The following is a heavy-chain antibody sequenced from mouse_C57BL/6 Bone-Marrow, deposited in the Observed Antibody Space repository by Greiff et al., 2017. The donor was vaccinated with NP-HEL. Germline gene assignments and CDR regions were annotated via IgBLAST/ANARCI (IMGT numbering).Heavy chain of an antibody. Sequence: QVQLQQPGAELVRPGSSVKLSCKASGYTFTSYWMDWVKQRPGQGLEWIGNIYPSDSETHYNQKFKDKATLTVDKSSSTAYMQLSSLTSEDSAVYYCARSSRQLSLYFDYWGQGTTLTVSS. CDR3: ARSSRQLSLYFDY. J-gene: IGHJ2*01. CDR2: IYPSDSET. D-gene: IGHD3-2*02. V-gene: IGHV1-61*01. CDR1: GYTFTSYW.